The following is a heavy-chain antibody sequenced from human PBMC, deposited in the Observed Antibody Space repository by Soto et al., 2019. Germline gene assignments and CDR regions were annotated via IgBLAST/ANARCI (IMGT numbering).Heavy chain of an antibody. V-gene: IGHV1-46*01. CDR3: SREVVPTAPGYFDY. CDR1: GYTFSSYY. D-gene: IGHD2-2*01. J-gene: IGHJ4*02. Sequence: QVQVVQSGAEVKKPGASVKVSCKASGYTFSSYYIHWVRQAPGQGLEWMGIINARDGGTTYAQKFQGRVTMTRDPSTSTVSMELNSLRSEDTAVYYCSREVVPTAPGYFDYWGQGTLVTVSS. CDR2: INARDGGT.